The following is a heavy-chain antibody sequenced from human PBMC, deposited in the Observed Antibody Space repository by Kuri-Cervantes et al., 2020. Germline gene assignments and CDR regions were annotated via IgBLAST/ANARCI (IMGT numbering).Heavy chain of an antibody. CDR2: ISSKSTYI. Sequence: GESLKISCAASGFTFSDYSMNWVRQSPGKGLEWVSSISSKSTYIYYADSVKGRFTISRDNAKNTLYLQMNSLRAEDTAVYYCARDLTSSSWPNWFDPWGQGTLVTVSS. CDR3: ARDLTSSSWPNWFDP. J-gene: IGHJ5*02. CDR1: GFTFSDYS. V-gene: IGHV3-21*01. D-gene: IGHD6-13*01.